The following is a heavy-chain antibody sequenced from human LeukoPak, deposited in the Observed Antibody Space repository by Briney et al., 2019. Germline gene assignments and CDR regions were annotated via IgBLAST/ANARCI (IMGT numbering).Heavy chain of an antibody. CDR1: GGXISSSNW. CDR3: ARDHRKYYYDSSGLGSDAFDI. CDR2: IYHSGST. Sequence: SETLSLTCAVSGGXISSSNWWSWVRQPPGKGLEWIGEIYHSGSTNYNPSLKSRVTISVDKSKNQFSLKLSSVTAADTAVYYCARDHRKYYYDSSGLGSDAFDIWGQGTMVTVSS. D-gene: IGHD3-22*01. V-gene: IGHV4-4*02. J-gene: IGHJ3*02.